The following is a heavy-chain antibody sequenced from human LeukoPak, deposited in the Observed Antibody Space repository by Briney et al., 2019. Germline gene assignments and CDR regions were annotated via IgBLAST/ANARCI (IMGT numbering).Heavy chain of an antibody. CDR3: ARVRDYGDSGWFDP. CDR1: GGSISSYY. Sequence: SETLSLTCSVCGGSISSYYWSWIRPPAGKGLEWIGRIYTSGSTNYNPSLKSRVTMSVDTSKNQFSLKLSSVTAADTAVYYCARVRDYGDSGWFDPWGQGTTVTVSS. V-gene: IGHV4-4*07. D-gene: IGHD4-17*01. J-gene: IGHJ5*01. CDR2: IYTSGST.